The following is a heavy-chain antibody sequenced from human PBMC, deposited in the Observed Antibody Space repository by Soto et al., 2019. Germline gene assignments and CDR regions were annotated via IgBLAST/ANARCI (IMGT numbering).Heavy chain of an antibody. V-gene: IGHV3-30-3*01. CDR2: ISYDGNNK. CDR1: GFTFSDYT. J-gene: IGHJ4*02. Sequence: PGGSLRLSCAASGFTFSDYTIHWVRQAPGKGLEWVAVISYDGNNKKYADSVEGRFTISRDNSKNTLYLQLNSLRSDDTAVYYCARDFPHMITFGGVIVDYWGQGTLVTVSS. CDR3: ARDFPHMITFGGVIVDY. D-gene: IGHD3-16*02.